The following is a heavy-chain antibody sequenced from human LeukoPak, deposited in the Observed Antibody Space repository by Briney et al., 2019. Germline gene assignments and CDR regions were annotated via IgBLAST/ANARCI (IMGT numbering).Heavy chain of an antibody. V-gene: IGHV5-51*01. J-gene: IGHJ5*02. CDR3: ARHGGNQLLSSWFDP. CDR2: IYPDDSDT. D-gene: IGHD2-2*01. Sequence: GESLKISCKGSGYSFTNYWIGWVRQMPGKGLEWMGIIYPDDSDTRYSPSFQGQVTISADKSVSTAYLQWSSLKASDTAMYYCARHGGNQLLSSWFDPWGQGTLVTVSP. CDR1: GYSFTNYW.